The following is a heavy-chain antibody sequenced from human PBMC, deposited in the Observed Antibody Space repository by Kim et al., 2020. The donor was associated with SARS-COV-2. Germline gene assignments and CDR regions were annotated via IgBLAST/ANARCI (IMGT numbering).Heavy chain of an antibody. D-gene: IGHD3-22*01. Sequence: GGSLRLSCAASGFTFISYGMSWVRQAPGKGLEWVSDISGSGRNTYYADSVKGRFTISRDNSKNTLSLQMNSLRAEDTDVYYCAKDRRSSNDTGSYGWFDSWGQGTLVTVSS. CDR2: ISGSGRNT. V-gene: IGHV3-23*01. CDR3: AKDRRSSNDTGSYGWFDS. CDR1: GFTFISYG. J-gene: IGHJ5*01.